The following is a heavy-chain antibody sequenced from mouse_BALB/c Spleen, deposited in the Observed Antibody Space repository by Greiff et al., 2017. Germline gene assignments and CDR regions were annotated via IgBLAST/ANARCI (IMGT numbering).Heavy chain of an antibody. CDR1: GFSLTSYG. D-gene: IGHD1-1*01. Sequence: QVQLKESGPGLVAPSQSLSITCTVSGFSLTSYGVHWVRQPPGKGLEWLGVIWAGGSTNYNSALMSRLSISKDNSKSQVFLKMNSLQTDDTAMYYCARDDGSSYEAWFAYWGQGTLVTVSA. CDR2: IWAGGST. CDR3: ARDDGSSYEAWFAY. J-gene: IGHJ3*01. V-gene: IGHV2-9*02.